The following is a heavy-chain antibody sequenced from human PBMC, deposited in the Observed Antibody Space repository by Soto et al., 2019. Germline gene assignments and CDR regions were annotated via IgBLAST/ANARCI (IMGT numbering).Heavy chain of an antibody. V-gene: IGHV3-9*01. CDR1: GFTFDEYA. CDR2: ISWNSGSI. CDR3: AKEPVGQWRKFDY. J-gene: IGHJ4*02. D-gene: IGHD6-19*01. Sequence: EVQLVESGGGLVQPGRSLRLSCAASGFTFDEYAMHWVRQAPGKGLEWVSGISWNSGSIGYADSVKGRFTISRDNAKNSLYLQMNSLRAEDTALYYCAKEPVGQWRKFDYWGQGTLVTVSS.